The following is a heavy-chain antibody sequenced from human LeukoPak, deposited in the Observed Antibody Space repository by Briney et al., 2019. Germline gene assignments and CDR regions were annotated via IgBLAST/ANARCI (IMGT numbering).Heavy chain of an antibody. CDR1: GGSFSGYY. D-gene: IGHD3-10*01. V-gene: IGHV4-34*01. CDR3: ARALYITMVRGVIIKADAFDI. J-gene: IGHJ3*02. CDR2: INHSGST. Sequence: PSETLSLTCAVYGGSFSGYYWSWIRQPPGKGLEWIGEINHSGSTNYNPSLKSRVTISVDTSKNQFSLKLSSVTAADTAVYYCARALYITMVRGVIIKADAFDIWGQGTMVTVSS.